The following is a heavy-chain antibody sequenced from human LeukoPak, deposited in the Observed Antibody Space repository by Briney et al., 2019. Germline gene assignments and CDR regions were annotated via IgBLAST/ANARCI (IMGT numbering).Heavy chain of an antibody. V-gene: IGHV3-72*01. D-gene: IGHD1-20*01. CDR2: NKKQGATYIT. Sequence: GGSLRLSCAASGFSSSGHHMEWVCQARGKGLEWIGRNKKQGATYITEYAASLKGRFTVSRDEPANSLHLESTSVETEDTAVYYCVCFISGEPYWGQGTLVTVSS. CDR1: GFSSSGHH. J-gene: IGHJ4*02. CDR3: VCFISGEPY.